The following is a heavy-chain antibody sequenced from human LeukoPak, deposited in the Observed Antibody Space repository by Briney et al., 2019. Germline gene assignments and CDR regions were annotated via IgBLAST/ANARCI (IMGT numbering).Heavy chain of an antibody. J-gene: IGHJ5*02. D-gene: IGHD5-12*01. V-gene: IGHV1-2*02. CDR2: INPNSGDT. Sequence: GSVTVSCKASGYTFTGYYMHWVGQAPGKGLEGMGWINPNSGDTKYAQRLEGRVTINRETANRTAYREVSRLRSEGRGVYYGARASGYQQYADPNSFDPWGQGTLVTVSS. CDR3: ARASGYQQYADPNSFDP. CDR1: GYTFTGYY.